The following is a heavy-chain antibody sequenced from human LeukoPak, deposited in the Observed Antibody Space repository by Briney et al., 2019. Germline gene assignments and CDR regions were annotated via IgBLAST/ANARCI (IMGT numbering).Heavy chain of an antibody. D-gene: IGHD3-10*01. Sequence: GGSLRLSCAASGFTFSSYEMNWVRQAPGKGLEWVSYISSSGSTIYYADAVKGRFTISRDNAKNSLYLQMNSLRAEDTAVYYCARQYYYGSGSYYSLVLPLYYYGMDVWGQGTTVTVSS. J-gene: IGHJ6*02. CDR3: ARQYYYGSGSYYSLVLPLYYYGMDV. CDR2: ISSSGSTI. CDR1: GFTFSSYE. V-gene: IGHV3-48*03.